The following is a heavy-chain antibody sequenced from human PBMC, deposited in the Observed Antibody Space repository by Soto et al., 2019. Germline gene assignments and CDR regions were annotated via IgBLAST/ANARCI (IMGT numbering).Heavy chain of an antibody. Sequence: GGSLRLSCAASGFTFSSYWMSWVRQAPGKGLEWVANIKQDGSEKYYVDPVKGRFTISRDNAKNSLYLQMNSLRAEDTAVYYCARDSDLGSQTFYCSSTRCHHFDYWGHGTLVTVYS. V-gene: IGHV3-7*01. CDR2: IKQDGSEK. J-gene: IGHJ4*01. CDR3: ARDSDLGSQTFYCSSTRCHHFDY. CDR1: GFTFSSYW. D-gene: IGHD2-2*01.